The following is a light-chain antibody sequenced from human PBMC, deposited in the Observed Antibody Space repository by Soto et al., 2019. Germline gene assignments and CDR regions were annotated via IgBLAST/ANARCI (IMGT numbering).Light chain of an antibody. Sequence: QSVLTQPRSVSGSPGQSVALSCAGTSSDVGGYNYVSWYQQYQGKAPKLMIYDVSKRPSGVPDRFSGSKSGNTASLTISGLQAEDEADYYCCSFAGLFGGGTKLTVL. CDR2: DVS. V-gene: IGLV2-11*01. CDR1: SSDVGGYNY. CDR3: CSFAGL. J-gene: IGLJ2*01.